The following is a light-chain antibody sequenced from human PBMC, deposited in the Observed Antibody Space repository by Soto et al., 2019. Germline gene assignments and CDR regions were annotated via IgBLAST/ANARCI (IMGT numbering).Light chain of an antibody. V-gene: IGLV2-14*01. Sequence: QSVLTQPASVSGSPGQSITISCTGTSSDVGGYDYVSWYQQHPGKVPKFLIYEVTNRPSGVSHRFSGSKSGNTASLTISELQAEDEADYYCSSYTTASTYVFGTGTKVTVL. CDR2: EVT. CDR3: SSYTTASTYV. CDR1: SSDVGGYDY. J-gene: IGLJ1*01.